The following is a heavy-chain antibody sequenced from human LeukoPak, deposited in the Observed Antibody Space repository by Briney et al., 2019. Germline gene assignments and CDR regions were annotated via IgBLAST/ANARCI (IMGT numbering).Heavy chain of an antibody. J-gene: IGHJ4*02. V-gene: IGHV3-23*01. CDR3: AKRLLWFGELSVFDH. CDR1: GFTFSSYA. D-gene: IGHD3-10*01. Sequence: PGGSLRLSCAASGFTFSSYAMSWVRQAPGKGLEWVSAISGSGGSTYYADSVKGRFTISRDNSKNTLYLQMNSLRAEDTAVYYCAKRLLWFGELSVFDHWGQGTLVTVSS. CDR2: ISGSGGST.